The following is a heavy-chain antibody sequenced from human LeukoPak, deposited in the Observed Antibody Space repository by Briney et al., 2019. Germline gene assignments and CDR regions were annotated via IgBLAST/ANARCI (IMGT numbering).Heavy chain of an antibody. Sequence: ASVKVSCKASGYTFTSYDINWVRQATGQGLEWMGWMNPNSGNTGYAQKFQGRVTITRNTSISTAYMELSSLRAEDTAVYYCATRDGGWDHYYMDVWGKGTTVTVSS. J-gene: IGHJ6*03. V-gene: IGHV1-8*03. D-gene: IGHD6-19*01. CDR1: GYTFTSYD. CDR3: ATRDGGWDHYYMDV. CDR2: MNPNSGNT.